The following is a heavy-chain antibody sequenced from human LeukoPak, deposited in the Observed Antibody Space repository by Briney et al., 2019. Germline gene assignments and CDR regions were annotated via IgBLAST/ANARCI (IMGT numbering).Heavy chain of an antibody. CDR1: GFTFSSYA. CDR3: ARDTGRYCSSTSCYYYFDY. J-gene: IGHJ4*02. D-gene: IGHD2-2*01. V-gene: IGHV3-23*01. CDR2: ISGSGGST. Sequence: GGSLRLSCAASGFTFSSYAMSWVRQAPGKGLEWVSAISGSGGSTYYADSVKGRFTISRDNSKNTLYLQMNSLRAEDTAVYYCARDTGRYCSSTSCYYYFDYWGQGTLVTVSS.